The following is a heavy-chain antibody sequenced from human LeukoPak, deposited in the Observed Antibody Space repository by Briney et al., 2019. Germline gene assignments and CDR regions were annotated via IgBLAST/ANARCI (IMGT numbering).Heavy chain of an antibody. J-gene: IGHJ4*02. CDR3: ARGPPNWGFDY. V-gene: IGHV1-8*02. CDR1: GGTFSSYA. Sequence: GASVKVSCKASGGTFSSYAINWVRQATGQGLEWMGWMSPNSGNTGYAQKFQGRVTMTRDTSISTAYMELSSLRSEDTAVYYCARGPPNWGFDYWGLGTPVTVSS. D-gene: IGHD7-27*01. CDR2: MSPNSGNT.